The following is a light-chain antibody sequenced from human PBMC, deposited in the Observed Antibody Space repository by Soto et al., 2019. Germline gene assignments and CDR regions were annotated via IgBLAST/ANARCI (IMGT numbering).Light chain of an antibody. V-gene: IGLV2-14*01. CDR2: DVS. J-gene: IGLJ2*01. CDR1: SSDVGTYNY. CDR3: SSHTGSTVV. Sequence: QSALTQPASVSGSPGQSITISCTGTSSDVGTYNYVSWYQQHPGKAPKLMIYDVSNRPSGVSNRFSGSKSGNTASLTISGLQAEDEADYYCSSHTGSTVVFGGGTKLTFL.